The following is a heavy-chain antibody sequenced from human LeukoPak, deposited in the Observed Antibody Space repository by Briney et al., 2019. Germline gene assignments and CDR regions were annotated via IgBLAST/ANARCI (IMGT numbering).Heavy chain of an antibody. CDR3: ARTYYYDSSGYYGGYYFDY. J-gene: IGHJ4*02. D-gene: IGHD3-22*01. CDR2: IYYSGST. CDR1: GGSISSYY. V-gene: IGHV4-59*08. Sequence: SETLSLTCTVSGGSISSYYWSWIRQPPGKGLEWIGYIYYSGSTNYNPSLKSRVTISVDTSKNQFSLKLSSVPAADTAVYYCARTYYYDSSGYYGGYYFDYWGQGTLVTVSS.